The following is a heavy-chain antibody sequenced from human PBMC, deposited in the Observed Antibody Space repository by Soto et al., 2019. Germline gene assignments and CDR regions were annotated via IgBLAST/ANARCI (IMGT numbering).Heavy chain of an antibody. D-gene: IGHD2-15*01. CDR2: IYYSGST. CDR1: GGSISSSSYY. V-gene: IGHV4-39*06. Sequence: PSETLSLTCTVSGGSISSSSYYWGWIRQPPGKGLEWIGSIYYSGSTYYNPSLKSRVTISKDTSKNQVVLTMTNMDPVDTATYYCARIGGCSGGSIYFDYWGQGTLVTVSS. CDR3: ARIGGCSGGSIYFDY. J-gene: IGHJ4*02.